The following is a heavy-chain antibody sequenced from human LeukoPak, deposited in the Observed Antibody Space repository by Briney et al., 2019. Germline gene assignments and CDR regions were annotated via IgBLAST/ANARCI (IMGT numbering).Heavy chain of an antibody. D-gene: IGHD3-10*01. CDR2: ISNDGKKD. Sequence: GGSLRLSCAASGFIFRGYSMHWVRQPPGKVLDWGTVISNDGKKDYYGDSVKGRFTISRDNANNTLFLQMNSLGSDDTGVYYCARAFTPGIRKALWIGDSLWDQGTLVTVSS. J-gene: IGHJ4*02. V-gene: IGHV3-30*04. CDR3: ARAFTPGIRKALWIGDSL. CDR1: GFIFRGYS.